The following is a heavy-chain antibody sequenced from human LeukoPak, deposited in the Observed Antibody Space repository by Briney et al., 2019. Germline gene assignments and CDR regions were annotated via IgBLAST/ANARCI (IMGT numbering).Heavy chain of an antibody. CDR3: ARAFCVGECFVLHIFFDS. V-gene: IGHV4-38-2*02. D-gene: IGHD2-21*01. CDR2: IYQRATV. Sequence: SETLSLTCNVSGYSISSGYFWGWVRQAPGQGLEWIGSIYQRATVHYNPSLKSRVTISLDTSKNHFSLNLRSMQASDTAVYYCARAFCVGECFVLHIFFDSWGQGTLVTVSS. CDR1: GYSISSGYF. J-gene: IGHJ4*02.